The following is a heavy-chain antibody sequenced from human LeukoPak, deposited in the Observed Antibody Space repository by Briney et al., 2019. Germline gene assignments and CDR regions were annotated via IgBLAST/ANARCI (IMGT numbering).Heavy chain of an antibody. D-gene: IGHD1-26*01. CDR3: AKDRSSGSYPAHSDY. J-gene: IGHJ4*02. CDR1: GFTFSSYA. Sequence: GGSLRLSCAASGFTFSSYAMSWVRQAPGEGLEWVSAISGSGGSTYYADSVKGRFTISRDNSKNTLYLQMNSLRAEDTAVYYCAKDRSSGSYPAHSDYWGQGTLVTVSS. V-gene: IGHV3-23*01. CDR2: ISGSGGST.